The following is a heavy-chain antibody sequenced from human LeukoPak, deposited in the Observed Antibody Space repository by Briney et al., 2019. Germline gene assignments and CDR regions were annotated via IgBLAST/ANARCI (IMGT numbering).Heavy chain of an antibody. CDR2: ISGSGGST. J-gene: IGHJ5*02. Sequence: GGSLRLSCAASGFPFNSYVMSWVRQAPGKGLEWVSAISGSGGSTYYADSVKGRFTISRDNSKDTPYLQMNSLRAEDTAVYYCAKSVQYYDSSGYSWGQGTLVTVSS. CDR3: AKSVQYYDSSGYS. V-gene: IGHV3-23*01. CDR1: GFPFNSYV. D-gene: IGHD3-22*01.